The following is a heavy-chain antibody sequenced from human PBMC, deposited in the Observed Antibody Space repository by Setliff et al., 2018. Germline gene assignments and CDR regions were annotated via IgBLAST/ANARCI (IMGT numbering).Heavy chain of an antibody. CDR2: INHSGST. CDR1: GYSISSGYY. J-gene: IGHJ4*02. Sequence: SETLSLTCTVSGYSISSGYYWGWIRQPPGKGLEWIGEINHSGSTNYNPSLKSRVTISVDTSKNQFSLKLSSVTAADTSVYYCARGLGNYADYWGQGTLVTVSS. CDR3: ARGLGNYADY. D-gene: IGHD2-21*01. V-gene: IGHV4-38-2*02.